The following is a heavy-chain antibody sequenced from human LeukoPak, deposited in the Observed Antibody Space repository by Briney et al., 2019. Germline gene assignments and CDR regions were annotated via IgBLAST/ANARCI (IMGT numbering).Heavy chain of an antibody. J-gene: IGHJ5*02. CDR1: GGSISSYY. D-gene: IGHD1-1*01. Sequence: SETLSLTCTVSGGSISSYYGSWIRQPPGKGLEWIGYIYYSGSTNYNPSLKSRVTISVDTSKNQFSLKLNPVTAADTAVYYCARDPRGGTSRDNWFHPWGQGTLVTVSS. V-gene: IGHV4-59*01. CDR2: IYYSGST. CDR3: ARDPRGGTSRDNWFHP.